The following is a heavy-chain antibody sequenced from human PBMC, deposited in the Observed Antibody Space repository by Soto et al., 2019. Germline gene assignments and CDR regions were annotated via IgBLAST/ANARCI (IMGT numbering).Heavy chain of an antibody. CDR3: AKERRVLDAFDI. CDR2: ISSDGKNQ. V-gene: IGHV3-30*18. CDR1: GFTSSSFV. Sequence: QVQLVESGGGVVQPGRSLRLSCAASGFTSSSFVIHWVRQAPGKGLEWLAVISSDGKNQYYADSVKGRFTISRDNSKNTLYLQVNSLRAEDTAVYFCAKERRVLDAFDIWGQGTMVTVSS. J-gene: IGHJ3*02.